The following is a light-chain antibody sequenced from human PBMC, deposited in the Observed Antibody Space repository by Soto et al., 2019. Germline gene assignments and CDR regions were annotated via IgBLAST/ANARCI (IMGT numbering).Light chain of an antibody. V-gene: IGKV3D-15*01. J-gene: IGKJ3*01. CDR3: QQYNNWIFT. Sequence: EIVMTQSPATLSVSPGERATLSCRASQSVSSNLAWYQQKPGQAPRLLIYGASIRATGIPARFSGSGSGTEFTLTISSLQSEDFAVYYCQQYNNWIFTFGPGTKVDIK. CDR1: QSVSSN. CDR2: GAS.